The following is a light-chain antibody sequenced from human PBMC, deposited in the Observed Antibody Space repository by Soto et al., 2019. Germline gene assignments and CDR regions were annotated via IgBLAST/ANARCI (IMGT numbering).Light chain of an antibody. CDR1: QDISNY. J-gene: IGKJ3*01. CDR2: DAS. CDR3: QQYDNLPLT. V-gene: IGKV1-33*01. Sequence: DIQMTQSPSSLSASVGDRVTITCQASQDISNYQNWYQQKPGKDPKLLIYDASNLETGVPSRFSGSGAGTDFTFTISSLQPEDIATYYCQQYDNLPLTFGPGTKVDIK.